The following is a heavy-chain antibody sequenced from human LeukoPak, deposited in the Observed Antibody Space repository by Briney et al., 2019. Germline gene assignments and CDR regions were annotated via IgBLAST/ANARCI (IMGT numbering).Heavy chain of an antibody. V-gene: IGHV4-4*02. J-gene: IGHJ4*02. CDR1: GDSVSGAFW. D-gene: IGHD6-19*01. Sequence: SETLSLTCAVSGDSVSGAFWWSWVRLPPHKGLEWIGEIHHSGSSNYNPSLKSRVIISLDGSKNLLSLELSSVTAADTAVYYCVRRSGWYFGYWGQGTLVTVSS. CDR2: IHHSGSS. CDR3: VRRSGWYFGY.